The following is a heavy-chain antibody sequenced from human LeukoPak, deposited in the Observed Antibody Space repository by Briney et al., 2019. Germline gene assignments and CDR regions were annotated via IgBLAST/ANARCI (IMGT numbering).Heavy chain of an antibody. CDR1: GFTFNKDD. CDR3: GKVPWGSLNMIVV. Sequence: GGSLRLSCVGSGFTFNKDDINWVRQAPGKGLEWVSGVTANGANTFYADSVKGRFTVARDNSMNTLYLQMNSLRVEDTAVYYCGKVPWGSLNMIVVWGQGTLVTVSS. CDR2: VTANGANT. V-gene: IGHV3-23*01. D-gene: IGHD3-22*01. J-gene: IGHJ4*02.